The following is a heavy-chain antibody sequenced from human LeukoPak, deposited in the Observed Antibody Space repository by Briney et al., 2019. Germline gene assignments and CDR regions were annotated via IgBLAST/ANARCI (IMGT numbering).Heavy chain of an antibody. J-gene: IGHJ4*02. CDR2: ISSNGGST. Sequence: PGGSLRPSCSASGFTFSSYAMHWVRQAPGKGLEYVSAISSNGGSTYYADSVKGRFTISRDNSKNTLYLQMSSLRAEDTAVYYCVKGTRWYYYDSSDYWGQGTLVTVSS. CDR3: VKGTRWYYYDSSDY. D-gene: IGHD3-22*01. V-gene: IGHV3-64D*06. CDR1: GFTFSSYA.